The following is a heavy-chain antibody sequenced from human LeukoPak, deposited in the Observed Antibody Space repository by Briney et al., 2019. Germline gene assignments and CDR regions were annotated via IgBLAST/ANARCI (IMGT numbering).Heavy chain of an antibody. Sequence: GGSLRLSCAASGFTFSSYAMHWVRQAPGKGLEWVAVISYDGSNKYYADSVKGRFTISRDNSKYTLYLQMNSLRAEDTAVYYCAREYDASDYWGQGTLVTVSS. V-gene: IGHV3-30-3*01. CDR1: GFTFSSYA. J-gene: IGHJ4*02. CDR2: ISYDGSNK. CDR3: AREYDASDY. D-gene: IGHD3-16*01.